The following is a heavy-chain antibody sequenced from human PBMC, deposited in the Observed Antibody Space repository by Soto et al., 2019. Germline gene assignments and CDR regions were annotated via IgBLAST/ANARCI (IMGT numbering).Heavy chain of an antibody. CDR1: GYSFTRYW. D-gene: IGHD2-15*01. CDR2: IYPGDSGT. V-gene: IGHV5-51*01. J-gene: IGHJ6*03. CDR3: ARTIVRAYYYYYMDV. Sequence: GESLKISCKGSGYSFTRYWIGWVRQMPGKGLEWMGIIYPGDSGTRYSPSFQGQVTISADKSISTSYLQWSSLKASDTAMYYCARTIVRAYYYYYMDVWGKGTTVTVSS.